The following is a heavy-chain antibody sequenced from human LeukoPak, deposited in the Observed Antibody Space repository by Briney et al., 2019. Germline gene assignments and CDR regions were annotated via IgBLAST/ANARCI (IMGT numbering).Heavy chain of an antibody. J-gene: IGHJ6*02. V-gene: IGHV3-23*01. CDR3: AKGARYYDFWSGPPHYYYGMDV. D-gene: IGHD3-3*01. Sequence: GASLRLSCAASGFTFSSYAMSWVRQAPGKGLEWVSAISGSGGSTYYADSVKGRFTISRDNSKNTLYLQMNSLRAEDTAVCYCAKGARYYDFWSGPPHYYYGMDVWGQGTTVTVSS. CDR2: ISGSGGST. CDR1: GFTFSSYA.